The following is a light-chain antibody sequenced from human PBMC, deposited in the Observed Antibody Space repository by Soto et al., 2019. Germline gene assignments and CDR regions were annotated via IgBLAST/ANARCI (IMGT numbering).Light chain of an antibody. J-gene: IGLJ7*01. V-gene: IGLV1-40*01. Sequence: QPVLTQPPSVSGAPGQRVTISCTGSSSNIGARYDVHWYQQLPGTAPKLLIYGNSNRPSGVPDRFSGSKSGTSASLAITGLQAEDEADYYCQSYDSSLSGYVFGTGTQLTVL. CDR3: QSYDSSLSGYV. CDR2: GNS. CDR1: SSNIGARYD.